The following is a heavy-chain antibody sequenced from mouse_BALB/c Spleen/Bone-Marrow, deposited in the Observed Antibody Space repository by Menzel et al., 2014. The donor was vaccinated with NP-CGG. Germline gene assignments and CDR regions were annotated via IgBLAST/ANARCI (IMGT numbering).Heavy chain of an antibody. CDR3: AGQFGLRWAMDY. D-gene: IGHD3-1*01. CDR2: ISNGGGST. CDR1: GFTFSSYT. V-gene: IGHV5-12-2*01. J-gene: IGHJ4*01. Sequence: EVQLQESGGGLVQPGGSLKLSCAASGFTFSSYTMSWVRQTPEKRLEWVAYISNGGGSTYYPDTVKGRFTISRDNAKDILYLQMSSLKSEDTAMYYCAGQFGLRWAMDYWDQGTSVTVSS.